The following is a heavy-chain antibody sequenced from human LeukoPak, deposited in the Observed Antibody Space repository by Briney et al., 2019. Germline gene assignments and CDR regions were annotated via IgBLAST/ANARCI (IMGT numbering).Heavy chain of an antibody. V-gene: IGHV3-48*01. CDR2: ISSTSSTI. J-gene: IGHJ4*02. CDR3: ARDSGYDFDY. D-gene: IGHD5-12*01. Sequence: GGSLRLSSAASGFTFSSYSMKWVRQAPGKGLEWVSYISSTSSTIYYADSVKGRFTISRDNAKHSLYLQMNILRAEDTAVYYCARDSGYDFDYWGQGTLVTVSS. CDR1: GFTFSSYS.